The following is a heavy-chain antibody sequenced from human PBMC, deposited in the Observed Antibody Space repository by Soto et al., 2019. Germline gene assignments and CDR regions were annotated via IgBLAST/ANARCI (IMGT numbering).Heavy chain of an antibody. CDR2: INPANGNT. CDR3: TRSAISPYGGLIGPSDY. CDR1: GYTFTAYA. J-gene: IGHJ4*02. Sequence: ASVKVSCKATGYTFTAYAMHWVRQAPGQRLEWMGWINPANGNTKYSQKFQGRLTITSDTSANTVYMELNSLTSEDTAMYYCTRSAISPYGGLIGPSDYWGQGNLVTVSS. D-gene: IGHD3-16*02. V-gene: IGHV1-3*01.